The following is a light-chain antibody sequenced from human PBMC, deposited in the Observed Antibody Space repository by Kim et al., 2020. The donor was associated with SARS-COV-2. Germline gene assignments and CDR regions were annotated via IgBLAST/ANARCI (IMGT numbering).Light chain of an antibody. CDR2: KAS. J-gene: IGKJ2*01. V-gene: IGKV1-5*03. CDR1: QSVSSW. CDR3: QQYDSHPYT. Sequence: IQMTQSPSTLSASVGDRVTITCRASQSVSSWLAWYQQKPGKAPKLLIYKASTLEGGVPSRFSGRGSGTEFTLTINSLQPDDFATYSCQQYDSHPYTFGQGTKLEIK.